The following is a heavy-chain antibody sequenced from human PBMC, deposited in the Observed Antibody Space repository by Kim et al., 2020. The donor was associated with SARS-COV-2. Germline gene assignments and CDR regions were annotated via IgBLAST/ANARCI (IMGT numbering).Heavy chain of an antibody. V-gene: IGHV2-70*11. Sequence: SGPTLVNPTQTLTLTCTFSGFSLSTSGMCVSWIRQPPGKALEWLARIDWDDDKYYSTSLKTRLTISKDTSKNQVVLTMTNMDPVDTATYYCARIRGEGYCSGGSCQNYYYYMDVWGKGTTVTVSS. CDR3: ARIRGEGYCSGGSCQNYYYYMDV. D-gene: IGHD2-15*01. CDR1: GFSLSTSGMC. CDR2: IDWDDDK. J-gene: IGHJ6*03.